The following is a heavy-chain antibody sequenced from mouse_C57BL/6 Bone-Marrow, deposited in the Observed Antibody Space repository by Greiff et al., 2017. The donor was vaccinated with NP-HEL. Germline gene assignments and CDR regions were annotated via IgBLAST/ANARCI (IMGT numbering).Heavy chain of an antibody. Sequence: EVKLMESGAELVRPGASVKLSCTASGFNIKDYYMHWVKQRPEQGLEWIGRIDPEDGDTEYAPKFQGKATMTADTSSNTAYLQLSSLTSEDTAVYYCTPYSNFYWYFDIWGTGTTVTVSS. V-gene: IGHV14-1*01. J-gene: IGHJ1*03. CDR2: IDPEDGDT. D-gene: IGHD2-5*01. CDR3: TPYSNFYWYFDI. CDR1: GFNIKDYY.